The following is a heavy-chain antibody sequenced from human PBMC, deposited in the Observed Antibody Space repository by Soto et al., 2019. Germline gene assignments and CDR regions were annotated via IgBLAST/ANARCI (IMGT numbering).Heavy chain of an antibody. CDR1: GFAFSGSA. CDR3: TRDLLSYDYSGLLWLDP. J-gene: IGHJ5*02. D-gene: IGHD3-16*01. CDR2: IRSKGHNYAT. V-gene: IGHV3-73*01. Sequence: HPGGSLRLSCAASGFAFSGSAMYWVRQASGKGPEWVGRIRSKGHNYATEYAASVKGRFTISRDDSKNTAYLQMNSLQTEDTAVYYCTRDLLSYDYSGLLWLDPWGQGTLVTVSS.